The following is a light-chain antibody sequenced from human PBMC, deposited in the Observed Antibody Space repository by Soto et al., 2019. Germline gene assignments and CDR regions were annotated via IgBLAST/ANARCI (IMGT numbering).Light chain of an antibody. J-gene: IGLJ1*01. CDR1: RRDVGGYNY. CDR3: SSYTISNTLPFV. Sequence: QSALTQPASVSGSPGQSITISCTGTRRDVGGYNYVSWYQQYPGKSPKLLIYEVTHWPSRVSNRFSGSKSGNTASLTISGLQAEDEADYYCSSYTISNTLPFVFGTGTKVTVL. CDR2: EVT. V-gene: IGLV2-14*01.